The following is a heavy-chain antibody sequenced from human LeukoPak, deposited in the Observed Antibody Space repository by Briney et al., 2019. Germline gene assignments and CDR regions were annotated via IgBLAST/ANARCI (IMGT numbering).Heavy chain of an antibody. D-gene: IGHD4-17*01. CDR3: ARDSLDYGDRDKDYYYMDV. V-gene: IGHV4-39*07. Sequence: PSETLSLTCTVSGVSISSSNSYWGWIRQPPGKGLEWIGSIYYSGSTYYNPSLKSRVTISVDTSKNQFSLKLSSVTAADTAVYYCARDSLDYGDRDKDYYYMDVWGKGTTVTVSS. CDR1: GVSISSSNSY. J-gene: IGHJ6*03. CDR2: IYYSGST.